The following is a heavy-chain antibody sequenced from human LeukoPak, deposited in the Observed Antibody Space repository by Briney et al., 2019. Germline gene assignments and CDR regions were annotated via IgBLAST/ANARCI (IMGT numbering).Heavy chain of an antibody. CDR1: SGSISTYY. CDR2: IYHNGNT. V-gene: IGHV4-59*01. CDR3: ARSEYSYGYVGAYYYYMDV. J-gene: IGHJ6*03. D-gene: IGHD5-18*01. Sequence: SETLSLTCTVSSGSISTYYWSWIRQPPGKGLEWIGYIYHNGNTNYNPSLKSRLTLSVDTSKNQFSLKLSSVTAADAAVYYCARSEYSYGYVGAYYYYMDVWGKGTTVTVSS.